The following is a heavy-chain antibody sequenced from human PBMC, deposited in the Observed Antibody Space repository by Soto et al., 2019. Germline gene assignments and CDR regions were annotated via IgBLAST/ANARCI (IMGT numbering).Heavy chain of an antibody. V-gene: IGHV4-30-2*01. J-gene: IGHJ5*02. Sequence: SETLSLTSAVSGGSISSGGYSWSWIRQPPGKGLEWIGYIYHSGSTSYNPSLKSRVTISVDRSKNQFSLKLSSVTAADTAVYYCASLANYYGSGSYSGWFDPWGQGTLVTVSS. CDR2: IYHSGST. D-gene: IGHD3-10*01. CDR1: GGSISSGGYS. CDR3: ASLANYYGSGSYSGWFDP.